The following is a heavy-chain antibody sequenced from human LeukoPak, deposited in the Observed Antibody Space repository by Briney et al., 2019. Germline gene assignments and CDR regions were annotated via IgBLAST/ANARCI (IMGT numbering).Heavy chain of an antibody. CDR3: ARPKRLGSSSSLGAFDI. V-gene: IGHV3-21*01. J-gene: IGHJ3*02. Sequence: GGSLRLSCEASGFTFTTYSMTWVRQAPGKGLEWVSIISSGSSAIFSADALKGRFTISRDDAKNLLYLDMNSPRAEDTAVYYCARPKRLGSSSSLGAFDIWGQGTMVTVSS. CDR2: ISSGSSAI. D-gene: IGHD6-6*01. CDR1: GFTFTTYS.